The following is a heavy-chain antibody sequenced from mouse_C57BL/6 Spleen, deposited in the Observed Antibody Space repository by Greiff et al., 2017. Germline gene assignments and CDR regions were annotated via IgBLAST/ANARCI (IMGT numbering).Heavy chain of an antibody. V-gene: IGHV5-4*01. J-gene: IGHJ2*01. CDR1: GFTFSSYA. D-gene: IGHD3-3*01. CDR3: ARAPQGLYYFDY. Sequence: EVHLVESGGGLVKPGGSLKLSCAASGFTFSSYAMSWVRQTPEKRLEWVATISDGGSYTYYPDNVKGRFTISRDNAKNNLYLQMSHLKSEDTAMYYCARAPQGLYYFDYWGQGTTLTVSS. CDR2: ISDGGSYT.